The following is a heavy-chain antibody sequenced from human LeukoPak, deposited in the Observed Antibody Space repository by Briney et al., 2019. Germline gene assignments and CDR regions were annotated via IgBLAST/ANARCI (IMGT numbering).Heavy chain of an antibody. CDR2: ISYDGSNK. V-gene: IGHV3-30-3*01. CDR3: ARGASGWYSDY. D-gene: IGHD6-19*01. CDR1: GFTFSSYA. Sequence: GGSLRFSCAASGFTFSSYAMHWVRQAPGKGLEWVAVISYDGSNKYYADSVKGRFTISRDNSKNTLYLQMNSLRAEDTAVYYCARGASGWYSDYWGQGTLVTVSS. J-gene: IGHJ4*02.